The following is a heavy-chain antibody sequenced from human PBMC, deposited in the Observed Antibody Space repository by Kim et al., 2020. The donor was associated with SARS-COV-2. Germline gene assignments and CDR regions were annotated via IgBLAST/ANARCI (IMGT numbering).Heavy chain of an antibody. CDR3: ARHRGVTDFDY. J-gene: IGHJ4*02. D-gene: IGHD2-21*02. Sequence: TNDNPSLKSRVTISVDTAKNQFSRKLSSVTAADTAVYYCARHRGVTDFDYWGQGTLVTVSS. V-gene: IGHV4-59*08. CDR2: T.